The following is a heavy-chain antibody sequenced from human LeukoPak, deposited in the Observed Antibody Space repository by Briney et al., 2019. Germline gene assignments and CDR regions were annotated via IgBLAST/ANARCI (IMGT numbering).Heavy chain of an antibody. Sequence: PSETLSLTCTVSGGSISSYYWSWIRQPPGKGLEWIGYIYYSGSTNYNPSLKSRVTISVDTSKNQFSLKLSSVTAADTAVYYCARGRIQLRNFYFDYWGQGTLVTVSS. CDR3: ARGRIQLRNFYFDY. V-gene: IGHV4-59*01. J-gene: IGHJ4*02. CDR1: GGSISSYY. CDR2: IYYSGST. D-gene: IGHD5-18*01.